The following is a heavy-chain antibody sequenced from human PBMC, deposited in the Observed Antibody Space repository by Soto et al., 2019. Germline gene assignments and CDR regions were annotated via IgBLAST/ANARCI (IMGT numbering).Heavy chain of an antibody. CDR1: GVSTSNHY. Sequence: QVQLQESGPGLVKPSETLSLTCSVSGVSTSNHYWTWIRKPPGQGPEWIGCIYYRGTTNYNASFNSRVTISLDTSKNHFSLRLTSVTTADTAVYYCARGGGSPYHDHEFDYWGQGILVTVSS. J-gene: IGHJ4*02. CDR2: IYYRGTT. D-gene: IGHD2-2*01. V-gene: IGHV4-59*11. CDR3: ARGGGSPYHDHEFDY.